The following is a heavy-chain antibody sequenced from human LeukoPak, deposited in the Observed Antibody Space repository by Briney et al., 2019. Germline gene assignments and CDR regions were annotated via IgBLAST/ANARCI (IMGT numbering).Heavy chain of an antibody. CDR1: GGSISSYY. CDR3: ARLQLGYCTNGVCNWFDP. V-gene: IGHV4-59*08. Sequence: SETLSLTCTVSGGSISSYYWSWIRQPPGKGLEWIGYIYYSGSTNYNPSLKSRVTISVDTSKNQFSLKLSSVTAADTAVYYCARLQLGYCTNGVCNWFDPWGQGTLVTVSS. J-gene: IGHJ5*02. D-gene: IGHD2-8*01. CDR2: IYYSGST.